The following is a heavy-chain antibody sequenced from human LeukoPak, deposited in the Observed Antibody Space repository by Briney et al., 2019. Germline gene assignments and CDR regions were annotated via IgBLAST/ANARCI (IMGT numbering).Heavy chain of an antibody. V-gene: IGHV3-23*01. D-gene: IGHD3-16*02. CDR3: AEDGGDYVWGSYRSSFDY. CDR1: GFTFSSYA. Sequence: PGGSLRLSCAASGFTFSSYAMSWVRQAPGKGLEWVSAISGSGGSTYYADSVKGRFTISRDNSKNTLYLQMNSLRAEDTAVYYCAEDGGDYVWGSYRSSFDYWGQGTLVTVSS. J-gene: IGHJ4*02. CDR2: ISGSGGST.